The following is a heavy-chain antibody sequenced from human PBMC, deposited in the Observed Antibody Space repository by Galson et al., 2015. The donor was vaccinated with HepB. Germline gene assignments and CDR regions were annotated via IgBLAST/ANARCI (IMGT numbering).Heavy chain of an antibody. J-gene: IGHJ6*02. D-gene: IGHD3-10*01. V-gene: IGHV3-30*04. Sequence: SLRLSCAASGFTFSSYAMHWVRQAPGKGLEWVAVISYDGSNKHYADSVKGRFTISRDNSKNTLYLQMNSLRAEDTAVYYCARASGSRNPNYYYYYGMDVWGQGTTVTVSS. CDR2: ISYDGSNK. CDR3: ARASGSRNPNYYYYYGMDV. CDR1: GFTFSSYA.